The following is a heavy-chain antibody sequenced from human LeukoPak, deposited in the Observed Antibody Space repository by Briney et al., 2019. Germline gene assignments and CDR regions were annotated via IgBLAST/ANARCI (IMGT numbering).Heavy chain of an antibody. J-gene: IGHJ4*02. V-gene: IGHV3-30*18. Sequence: PGRSLRLSCAAPGFTLSAYDMHWVRQAPGKGLEWVAVISYDGRNKYYADSVKGRFTISRDNSQNTLSLQMNSLGAEDTAVYYCVKDGDDSGWYYFDYWGQGTLVTVSS. CDR3: VKDGDDSGWYYFDY. CDR1: GFTLSAYD. D-gene: IGHD6-19*01. CDR2: ISYDGRNK.